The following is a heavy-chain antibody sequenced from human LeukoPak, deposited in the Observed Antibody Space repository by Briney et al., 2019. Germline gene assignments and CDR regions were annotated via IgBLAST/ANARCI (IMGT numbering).Heavy chain of an antibody. J-gene: IGHJ4*02. CDR3: AKEGDFYDILTDY. V-gene: IGHV3-23*01. CDR1: GFTFRTYA. CDR2: ISGSGGST. D-gene: IGHD3-9*01. Sequence: GGSLRLSCAASGFTFRTYAMSWVRQAPGEGLEWGSGISGSGGSTYYADSVKGRFTISRDNSKNTLYLQMNSLRAEDTAVYYCAKEGDFYDILTDYWGQGTLVTVSS.